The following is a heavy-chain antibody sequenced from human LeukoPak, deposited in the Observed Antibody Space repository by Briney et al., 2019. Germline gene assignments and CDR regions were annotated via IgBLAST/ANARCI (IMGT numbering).Heavy chain of an antibody. CDR3: ALYCSSTSCYYGFDAFDI. CDR1: GGSISSYY. V-gene: IGHV4-4*07. Sequence: SETLSLTYTVSGGSISSYYWSWIRQPAGKGLEWIGRIYTSGSTNYNPSLKSRVTISVDTSKNQFSLKLSSVTAADTAVYYCALYCSSTSCYYGFDAFDIWGQGTMVTVSS. CDR2: IYTSGST. J-gene: IGHJ3*02. D-gene: IGHD2-2*01.